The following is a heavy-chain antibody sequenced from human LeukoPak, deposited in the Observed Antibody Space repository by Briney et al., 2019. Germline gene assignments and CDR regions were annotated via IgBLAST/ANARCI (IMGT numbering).Heavy chain of an antibody. V-gene: IGHV4-39*07. D-gene: IGHD3-22*01. J-gene: IGHJ4*02. Sequence: PSETLSLTCTVSGGSISSYYWSWIRQPPGKGLEWIGSIYYSGSTYYNPSLKSRVTISVDTSKNQFSLKLSSVTAADTAVYYCARFYYDSSAFDYWGQGTLVTVSS. CDR2: IYYSGST. CDR1: GGSISSYY. CDR3: ARFYYDSSAFDY.